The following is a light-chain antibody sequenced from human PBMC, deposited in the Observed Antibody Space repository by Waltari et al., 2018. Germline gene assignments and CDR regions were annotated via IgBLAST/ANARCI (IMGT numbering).Light chain of an antibody. CDR3: FSFVAANSFV. V-gene: IGLV2-23*01. CDR1: SNDLGTYDL. Sequence: QSALTQPASVSGSPGQSITIPCTGTSNDLGTYDLVSWYQQRPGEAPKLLMYGATKRPSGVSNRFSGSKSGKTASLTISGLQTEDEADYYCFSFVAANSFVFGPGTKVTVL. J-gene: IGLJ1*01. CDR2: GAT.